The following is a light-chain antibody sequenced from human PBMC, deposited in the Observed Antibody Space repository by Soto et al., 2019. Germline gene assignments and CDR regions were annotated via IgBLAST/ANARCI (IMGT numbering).Light chain of an antibody. CDR3: MQGSHWPPWT. Sequence: DVVLTQSPLSLPVTLGQPASISCRSSQSLLNSDGNTSLNWFQQRPGQSPRRLIYKVSNRDSGVPDRFSGRGSGTDFTLKISRVEAEDVGIYYCMQGSHWPPWTFGQGTKVEIK. J-gene: IGKJ1*01. CDR2: KVS. CDR1: QSLLNSDGNTS. V-gene: IGKV2-30*01.